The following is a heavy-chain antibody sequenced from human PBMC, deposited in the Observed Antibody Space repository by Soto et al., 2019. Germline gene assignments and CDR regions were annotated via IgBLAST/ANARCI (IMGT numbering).Heavy chain of an antibody. J-gene: IGHJ5*02. CDR1: DGSISSYY. V-gene: IGHV4-59*01. CDR3: ARHEDWFDP. Sequence: QVQLQESGPGLVKPSETLSLTCTVSDGSISSYYWSWIREPPGKGLEWIGYIYYSGSTNYNPSLKCRVTISVDTSRNQFSLNLSSVTAADTAVHYCARHEDWFDPWGQGTLVTVSS. CDR2: IYYSGST.